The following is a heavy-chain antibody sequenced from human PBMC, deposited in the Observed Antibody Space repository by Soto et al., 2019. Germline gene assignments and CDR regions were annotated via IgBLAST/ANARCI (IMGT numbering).Heavy chain of an antibody. V-gene: IGHV3-30*03. CDR3: ARDVAMPTGLGLGY. Sequence: PGGSLRLSCAASGFAFTNYGIHWVRQAPGKGLEWVAHISNDGSKKFYGDSVKGRFTISRDNSENTVYLQMTCLRPDDAAVFYCARDVAMPTGLGLGYWGQGTLVTVSS. J-gene: IGHJ4*02. CDR2: ISNDGSKK. D-gene: IGHD6-19*01. CDR1: GFAFTNYG.